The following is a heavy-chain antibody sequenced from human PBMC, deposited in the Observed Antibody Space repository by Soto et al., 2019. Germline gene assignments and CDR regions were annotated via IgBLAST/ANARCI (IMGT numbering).Heavy chain of an antibody. CDR1: GYTFSNYY. CDR3: AREGATAAKMFDY. D-gene: IGHD2-2*01. V-gene: IGHV1-46*01. Sequence: ASVKVSCKASGYTFSNYYMHWVRQAPGQGLEWMGGINPNGDTTCYAQKFLGRLTVTRDTSTSTVYMELSSLRSDDTAVYYCAREGATAAKMFDYWGQGTLVTVSS. J-gene: IGHJ4*02. CDR2: INPNGDTT.